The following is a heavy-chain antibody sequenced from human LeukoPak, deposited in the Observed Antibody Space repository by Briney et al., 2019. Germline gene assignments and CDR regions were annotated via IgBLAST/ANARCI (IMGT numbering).Heavy chain of an antibody. D-gene: IGHD2-2*01. V-gene: IGHV3-23*01. CDR2: ISGSGGST. J-gene: IGHJ4*02. CDR1: GFTFSSYA. CDR3: ARDRHIVVVPAALALDY. Sequence: GGSLRLSCAASGFTFSSYAMSWVRQAPGKGLEWVSAISGSGGSTYYADSVKGRFTISRDNSKNTLYLQMNSLRAEDTAVYYCARDRHIVVVPAALALDYWGQGTLVTVSS.